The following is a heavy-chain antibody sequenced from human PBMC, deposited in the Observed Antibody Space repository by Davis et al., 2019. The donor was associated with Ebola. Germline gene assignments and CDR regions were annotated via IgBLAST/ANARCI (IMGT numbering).Heavy chain of an antibody. J-gene: IGHJ6*04. CDR2: ISSNSSYI. V-gene: IGHV3-21*01. CDR1: GFTFSSYS. Sequence: PGGSLRLSCAASGFTFSSYSMNWVRQAPGTGLEWVSSISSNSSYIYYADSVKGRFTISRDNAKNSLYLQMNSLRAEDTAVYYCARDPETYYYYGMDVWGKGTTVTVSS. CDR3: ARDPETYYYYGMDV.